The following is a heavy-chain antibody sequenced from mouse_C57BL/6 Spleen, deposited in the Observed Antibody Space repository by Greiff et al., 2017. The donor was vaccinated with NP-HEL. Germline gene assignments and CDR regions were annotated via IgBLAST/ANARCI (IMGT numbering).Heavy chain of an antibody. V-gene: IGHV3-6*01. CDR3: ARELRFDV. CDR1: GYSITSGYY. J-gene: IGHJ1*03. CDR2: ISYDGSN. D-gene: IGHD1-1*01. Sequence: EVKLQESGPGLVKPSQSLSLTCSVTGYSITSGYYWNWIRQFPGNKLEWMGYISYDGSNNYNPSLKNRISITRDTSKNQFFLKLNSVTTEDTATYYCARELRFDVWGTGTTVTVSS.